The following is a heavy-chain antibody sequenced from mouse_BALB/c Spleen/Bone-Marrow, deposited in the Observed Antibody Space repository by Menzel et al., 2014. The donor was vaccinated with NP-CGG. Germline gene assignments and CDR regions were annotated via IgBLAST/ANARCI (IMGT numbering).Heavy chain of an antibody. J-gene: IGHJ4*01. CDR2: ISNGSSTI. D-gene: IGHD2-4*01. V-gene: IGHV5-17*02. CDR1: GFTFSSFG. CDR3: ARKGAMITHYYAMDY. Sequence: EVKLMESGGGLVQPGGSRKLSCAASGFTFSSFGMHWVRQAPEKGLEWVAYISNGSSTIYYADTVKGRSTISRDNPKNTLFLQMTSLRSEDTAMYYCARKGAMITHYYAMDYWGSRNLSHRLL.